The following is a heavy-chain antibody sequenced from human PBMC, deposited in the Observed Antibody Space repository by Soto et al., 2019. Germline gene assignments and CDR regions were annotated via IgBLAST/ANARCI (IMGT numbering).Heavy chain of an antibody. CDR2: ISYDGSNK. Sequence: GASLRLSCAASGFTFSSYAMHWVRQAPGKGLEWVAVISYDGSNKYYADSVKGRFTISRDNSKNTLYLQMNSLRAEDTAVYYCAXDQGLRYFDWSPYYFDYWGQGTLVTVSS. CDR3: AXDQGLRYFDWSPYYFDY. J-gene: IGHJ4*02. V-gene: IGHV3-30-3*01. CDR1: GFTFSSYA. D-gene: IGHD3-9*01.